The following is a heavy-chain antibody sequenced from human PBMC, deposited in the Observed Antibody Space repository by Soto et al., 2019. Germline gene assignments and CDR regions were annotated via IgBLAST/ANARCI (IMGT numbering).Heavy chain of an antibody. D-gene: IGHD3-10*01. J-gene: IGHJ5*01. CDR3: AKGPDVICYFHNWFDS. Sequence: EVHLLESGGALVQPGGSLTLSCAASGFSFSDYAMSWVRQAPGKGLEWVSSISRTGDSAYYADSVKGRFAISRDRSKNRLSLQINSLTVADPAVYYCAKGPDVICYFHNWFDSWAPATLITVSS. CDR1: GFSFSDYA. CDR2: ISRTGDSA. V-gene: IGHV3-23*01.